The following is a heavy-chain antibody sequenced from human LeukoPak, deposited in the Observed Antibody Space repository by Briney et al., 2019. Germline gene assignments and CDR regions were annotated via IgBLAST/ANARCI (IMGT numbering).Heavy chain of an antibody. CDR3: ARELPSTGNWFDP. D-gene: IGHD1-14*01. CDR2: MYYSGDS. J-gene: IGHJ5*02. V-gene: IGHV4-59*01. CDR1: GVPITDYF. Sequence: SETLSLTCNISGVPITDYFWSWIRLAPRRGLEWIGYMYYSGDSNSNPSLEGRVTMSADTSTNQFSLRLTSVTAADTAIYYCARELPSTGNWFDPWGQGILVTVSS.